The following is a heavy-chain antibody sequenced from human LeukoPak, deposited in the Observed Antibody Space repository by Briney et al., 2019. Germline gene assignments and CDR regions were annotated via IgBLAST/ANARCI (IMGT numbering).Heavy chain of an antibody. CDR3: ARDYPYMSWRYMDV. V-gene: IGHV4-31*03. D-gene: IGHD3-16*01. CDR2: IYYSGST. CDR1: GGSISSGGYY. J-gene: IGHJ6*03. Sequence: PSETLSLTCTVSGGSISSGGYYWSWIRQHPGKGLEWIGYIYYSGSTYYNPSLKSRVTISVDTSKNQFSLKLSSVTAADTAVYYCARDYPYMSWRYMDVWGKGTTVTVSS.